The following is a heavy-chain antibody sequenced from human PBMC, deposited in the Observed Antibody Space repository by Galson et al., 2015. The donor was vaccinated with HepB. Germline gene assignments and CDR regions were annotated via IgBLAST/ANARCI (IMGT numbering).Heavy chain of an antibody. CDR3: ARVPGMIYYYGMDV. CDR2: TYYRAKWYN. Sequence: CAISGDSVSNNNAAWYWIRQSPSRGLEWLGRTYYRAKWYNDYAVSVRSRISINPDTSKNQFYLQLNSVTHEDSAVYYCARVPGMIYYYGMDVWGKGTTVTVSS. J-gene: IGHJ6*04. V-gene: IGHV6-1*01. CDR1: GDSVSNNNAA. D-gene: IGHD3-16*01.